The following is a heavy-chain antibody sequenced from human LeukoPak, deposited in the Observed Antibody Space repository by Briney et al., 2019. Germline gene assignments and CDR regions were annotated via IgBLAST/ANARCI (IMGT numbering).Heavy chain of an antibody. CDR1: GGSFSSYY. CDR3: ARDGGGYSYGYYYYGMDV. D-gene: IGHD5-18*01. CDR2: IYTSGST. Sequence: SETLSLTCTAPGGSFSSYYGSWIRKPAGKGLEWIGRIYTSGSTNYNPSLKSRVTMSVDTSKNQFSLKLSSVTAADTAVYYCARDGGGYSYGYYYYGMDVWGQGTTVTVSS. V-gene: IGHV4-4*07. J-gene: IGHJ6*02.